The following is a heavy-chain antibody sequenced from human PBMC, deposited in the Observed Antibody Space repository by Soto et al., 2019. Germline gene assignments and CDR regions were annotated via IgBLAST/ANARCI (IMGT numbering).Heavy chain of an antibody. CDR1: GFTFSSYW. V-gene: IGHV3-74*01. CDR3: AGVGGYSGYDGLYY. CDR2: INSDGSST. Sequence: GGSLRLSCAASGFTFSSYWMHWVRQAPGKGLVWVSRINSDGSSTSYADSVKGRFTISRDNAKNTLYLQMNSLRAEDTAVYYCAGVGGYSGYDGLYYWGQGTLVTVSS. D-gene: IGHD5-12*01. J-gene: IGHJ4*02.